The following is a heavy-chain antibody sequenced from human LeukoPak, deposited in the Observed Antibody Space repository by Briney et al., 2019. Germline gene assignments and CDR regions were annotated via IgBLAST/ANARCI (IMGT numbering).Heavy chain of an antibody. D-gene: IGHD6-19*01. V-gene: IGHV3-23*01. J-gene: IGHJ4*02. CDR3: AKSKQGGWYSGDY. CDR2: ISGSGGST. Sequence: GGSLRLSCAASGFTVSRDYMSWVRQAPGKGLEWVSAISGSGGSTYYADSVKGRFTISRDNSKNTLYLQMNSLRAEDTAVYYCAKSKQGGWYSGDYWGQGTLVTVSS. CDR1: GFTVSRDY.